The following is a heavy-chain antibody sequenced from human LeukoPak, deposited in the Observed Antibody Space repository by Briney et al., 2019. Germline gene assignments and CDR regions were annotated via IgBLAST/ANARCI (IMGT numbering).Heavy chain of an antibody. J-gene: IGHJ4*02. CDR2: IYHSGST. D-gene: IGHD3-3*01. Sequence: SETLSLTCTVSGGSICSGGYYWSWIRQPPGEGLEWIGYIYHSGSTYYNPSLKSRVTISVDRSKNQFSLKLSSVTAADTAVYYCARGGLPYDFWSGYYRYWGQGTLVTVSS. V-gene: IGHV4-30-2*01. CDR1: GGSICSGGYY. CDR3: ARGGLPYDFWSGYYRY.